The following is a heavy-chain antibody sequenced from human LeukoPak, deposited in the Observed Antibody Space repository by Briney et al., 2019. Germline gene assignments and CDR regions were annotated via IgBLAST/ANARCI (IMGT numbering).Heavy chain of an antibody. Sequence: GRSLRLSCTASGFTFGDYVMSWVRQAPGKGLESVGFIRQTVYGGSTEYVASVKGRFTISREESKSAVYLQLNSLRTEDTAVYYCTRFNGFYDYWGQGTLVTVSS. CDR2: IRQTVYGGST. V-gene: IGHV3-49*04. CDR3: TRFNGFYDY. J-gene: IGHJ4*02. CDR1: GFTFGDYV. D-gene: IGHD2-8*01.